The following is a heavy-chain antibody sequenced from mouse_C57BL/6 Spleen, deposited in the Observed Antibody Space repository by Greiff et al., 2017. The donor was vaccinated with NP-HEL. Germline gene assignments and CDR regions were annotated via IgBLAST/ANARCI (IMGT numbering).Heavy chain of an antibody. J-gene: IGHJ2*01. Sequence: EVKLVESGGGLVQPGGSLKLSCAASGFTFSDYYMYWVRQTPEKRLEWVAYISNGGGSTYYPDTVKGRFTISRDNAKNTLYLQMSRLKSEDTAMYYCARSDFDYWGQGTTLTVSS. CDR3: ARSDFDY. CDR2: ISNGGGST. CDR1: GFTFSDYY. V-gene: IGHV5-12*01.